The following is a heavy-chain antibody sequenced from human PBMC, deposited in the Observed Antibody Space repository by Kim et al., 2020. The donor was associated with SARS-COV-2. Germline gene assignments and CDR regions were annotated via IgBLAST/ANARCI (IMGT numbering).Heavy chain of an antibody. D-gene: IGHD3-3*01. CDR3: ARDGNYDFWSGYPGGYYYYGMDV. J-gene: IGHJ6*02. CDR1: GYTFTSYA. Sequence: ASVKVSCKASGYTFTSYAMNWVRQAPGQGLEWMGWINTNTGNPTYAQGFTGRFVFSLDTSVSTAYLQISSLKAEDTAVYYCARDGNYDFWSGYPGGYYYYGMDVWGQGTTVTVSS. V-gene: IGHV7-4-1*02. CDR2: INTNTGNP.